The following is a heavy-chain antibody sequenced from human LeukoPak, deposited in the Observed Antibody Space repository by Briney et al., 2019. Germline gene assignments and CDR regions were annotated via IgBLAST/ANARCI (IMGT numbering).Heavy chain of an antibody. Sequence: PGGSLRLSCAASGFTFSSYSMNWVRQAPGKGLEWVSSISSSSSYIYYADTVKGRFTISRDNAKNSLYLQMKSLRAEDTAVYYCARSDTSGYYHIPTDYWGQGTLVTVSS. V-gene: IGHV3-21*01. CDR1: GFTFSSYS. D-gene: IGHD3-22*01. CDR2: ISSSSSYI. J-gene: IGHJ4*02. CDR3: ARSDTSGYYHIPTDY.